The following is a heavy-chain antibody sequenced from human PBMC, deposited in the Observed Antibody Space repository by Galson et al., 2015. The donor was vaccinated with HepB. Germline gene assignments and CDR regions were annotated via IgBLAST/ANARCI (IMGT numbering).Heavy chain of an antibody. J-gene: IGHJ3*02. CDR3: ARTPVSGLFGSGSRGAFDI. D-gene: IGHD3-10*01. CDR2: IDWDDDK. Sequence: PALVKPTQTLTLTCTFSGFSLSTSGMCVSWIRQPPGKALEWLARIDWDDDKYYSTSLKTRLTISKDTSKNQVVLTMTNMDPVDTATYYCARTPVSGLFGSGSRGAFDIWGQGTMVTVSS. V-gene: IGHV2-70*11. CDR1: GFSLSTSGMC.